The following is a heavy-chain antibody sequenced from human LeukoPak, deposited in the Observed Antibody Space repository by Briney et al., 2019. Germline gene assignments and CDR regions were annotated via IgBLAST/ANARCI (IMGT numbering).Heavy chain of an antibody. V-gene: IGHV4-28*03. J-gene: IGHJ6*03. CDR1: GYSISSSNW. CDR2: IYYSGST. Sequence: ASDTLSLTCAVSGYSISSSNWWGWIRQPPGKGLEWIGYIYYSGSTYYNPSLKSRVTMSVDTSKNQFSLKLSSVTAADTAVYYCARGRGIAAAGRRAAYYYYMDVWGKGTTVTVSS. CDR3: ARGRGIAAAGRRAAYYYYMDV. D-gene: IGHD6-13*01.